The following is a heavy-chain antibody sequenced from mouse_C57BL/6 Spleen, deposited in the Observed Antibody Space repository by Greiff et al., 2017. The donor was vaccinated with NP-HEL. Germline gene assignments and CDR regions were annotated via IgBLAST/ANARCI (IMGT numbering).Heavy chain of an antibody. CDR2: IDPENGDT. V-gene: IGHV14-4*01. J-gene: IGHJ1*03. D-gene: IGHD1-1*01. CDR3: TGAYYYGSRYFDV. Sequence: EVQLQQSGAELVRPGASVKLSCTASGFNIKDDYMHWVKQRPEQGLEWIGWIDPENGDTEYASKVQGKATITADTASNTAYLPLSSLTSEDTAVYYCTGAYYYGSRYFDVWGTGTTVTVSS. CDR1: GFNIKDDY.